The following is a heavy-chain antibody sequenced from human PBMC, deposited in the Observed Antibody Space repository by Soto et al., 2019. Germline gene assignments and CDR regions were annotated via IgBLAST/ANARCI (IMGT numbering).Heavy chain of an antibody. CDR2: ISSSVSSI. CDR1: GFSFSDYY. J-gene: IGHJ4*02. D-gene: IGHD2-2*02. CDR3: ARDWGDCASTSCHTFDF. Sequence: GGSLRLSCAASGFSFSDYYMSWIRQAPGKGLEWISYISSSVSSIYYADSVKGRFTISRDNARNSLYLQMNSLRAEDTAVYYCARDWGDCASTSCHTFDFWGQGTQVTVSS. V-gene: IGHV3-11*01.